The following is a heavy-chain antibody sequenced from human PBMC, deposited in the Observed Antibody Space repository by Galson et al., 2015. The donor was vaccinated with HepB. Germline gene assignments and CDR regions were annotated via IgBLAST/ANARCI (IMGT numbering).Heavy chain of an antibody. J-gene: IGHJ5*02. CDR3: ARGALVGGVGGRQNNLFAP. CDR1: GYTFSTYS. CDR2: ISPYNRDT. V-gene: IGHV1-18*01. Sequence: SVKVSCKASGYTFSTYSITWVRQAPGQGLEWMGWISPYNRDTEYARKFQGRVTMTTDTFTSTAYIELRSLRSDDTAFYYCARGALVGGVGGRQNNLFAPWGQGTLVTVSS. D-gene: IGHD2-15*01.